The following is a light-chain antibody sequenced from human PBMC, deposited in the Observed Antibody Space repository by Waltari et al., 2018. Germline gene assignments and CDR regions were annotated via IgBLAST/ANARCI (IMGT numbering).Light chain of an antibody. V-gene: IGKV3-20*01. J-gene: IGKJ1*01. Sequence: EIVLTQSPGTLSLSPGDRATLSCRASQSVSRALAWYQQTPGQAPRLLIYGASNRATGIPDRFSGSGSGTDFSLIISRLEPEDFAVYYCQHYVSLPVTFGQGTKVEIK. CDR2: GAS. CDR1: QSVSRA. CDR3: QHYVSLPVT.